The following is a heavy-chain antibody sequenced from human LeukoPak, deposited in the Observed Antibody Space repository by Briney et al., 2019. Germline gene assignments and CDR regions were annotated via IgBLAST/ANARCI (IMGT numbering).Heavy chain of an antibody. V-gene: IGHV4-4*07. CDR1: GDSINTHF. CDR3: ARVGCSSTSCYASENWYDP. Sequence: SETLSLTCSVSGDSINTHFWTWIRQPAGKGLEWIGRVYHSGSANYNPSFKSRVTMSVDTSKNQFSLKPSSVTAADTAVYYCARVGCSSTSCYASENWYDPWGQGTLVTVSS. CDR2: VYHSGSA. D-gene: IGHD2-2*01. J-gene: IGHJ5*02.